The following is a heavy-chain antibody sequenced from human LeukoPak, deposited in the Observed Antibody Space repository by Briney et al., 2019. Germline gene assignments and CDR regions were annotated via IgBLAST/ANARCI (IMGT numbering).Heavy chain of an antibody. CDR3: ARAGYTYGFDY. J-gene: IGHJ4*02. Sequence: PGGSLRLSCAASGFTFSNYWMTWVRQAPGKGLEWVANIKPDGSDEDYVDSVTGRFTISRDNAKNSLYLQMNSLSAEDTAVYYCARAGYTYGFDYWGQGTLVTVSS. D-gene: IGHD5-18*01. V-gene: IGHV3-7*04. CDR2: IKPDGSDE. CDR1: GFTFSNYW.